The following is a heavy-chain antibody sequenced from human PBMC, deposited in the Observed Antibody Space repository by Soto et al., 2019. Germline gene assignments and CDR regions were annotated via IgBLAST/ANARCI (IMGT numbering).Heavy chain of an antibody. CDR1: GDSISSIVW. J-gene: IGHJ4*02. CDR2: VFHTGNT. CDR3: ARKAWVRFDY. V-gene: IGHV4-4*02. D-gene: IGHD7-27*01. Sequence: SEKLFLTCAVSGDSISSIVWWPWVRQPPGKGLEWIGEVFHTGNTNYNPSLKSRVTMSVDKSTNEFSLKVTSVTAADTAIYYCARKAWVRFDYWGQGALVTVSS.